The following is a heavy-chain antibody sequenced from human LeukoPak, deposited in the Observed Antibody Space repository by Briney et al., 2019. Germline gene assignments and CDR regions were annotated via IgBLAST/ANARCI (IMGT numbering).Heavy chain of an antibody. CDR1: GGTFSSYA. J-gene: IGHJ4*02. CDR2: IIPIFGTA. CDR3: ARRSAPAIVVVPAANYFDY. V-gene: IGHV1-69*13. Sequence: SVKVSCKASGGTFSSYAISWVRQAPGQGLEWMGGIIPIFGTANYAQKFQGRVTITADESTSTAYMELSSLRSEDTAVYYCARRSAPAIVVVPAANYFDYWGQGTLVTVSS. D-gene: IGHD2-2*01.